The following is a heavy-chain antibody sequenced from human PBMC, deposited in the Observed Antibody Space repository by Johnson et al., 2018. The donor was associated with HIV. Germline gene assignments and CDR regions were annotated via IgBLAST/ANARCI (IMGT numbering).Heavy chain of an antibody. CDR1: GFTFSSFT. Sequence: VQLVESGGGLGQPGVSLRLSCASSGFTFSSFTMSWVRQAPGKGLPWISAISASGASAFYADSVKGRFTMSRDNSQDTLYLQMNSLTVEDTAIYFCAKGDPSRYAFDFWGLGTLVTVSS. CDR2: ISASGASA. CDR3: AKGDPSRYAFDF. V-gene: IGHV3-23*04. J-gene: IGHJ3*01.